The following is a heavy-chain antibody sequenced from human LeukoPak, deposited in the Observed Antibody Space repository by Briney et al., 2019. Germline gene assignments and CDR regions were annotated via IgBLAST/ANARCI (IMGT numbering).Heavy chain of an antibody. CDR2: LHADGIER. V-gene: IGHV3-7*01. CDR1: GFTLSGYW. J-gene: IGHJ4*02. CDR3: ARGGYSFDY. D-gene: IGHD5-12*01. Sequence: GSLRLSCAASGFTLSGYWMSWVRQAPGKGLDWVARLHADGIERYYVDPVKGRFTISRDKPKNSLHLQMYSLRLNDTAVYYCARGGYSFDYLGQGTLVTVSS.